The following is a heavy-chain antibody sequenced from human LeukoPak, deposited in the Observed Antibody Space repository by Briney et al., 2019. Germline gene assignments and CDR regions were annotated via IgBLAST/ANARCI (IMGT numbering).Heavy chain of an antibody. V-gene: IGHV3-48*01. D-gene: IGHD3-22*01. J-gene: IGHJ4*02. CDR3: AQLRRRDYYDSSGYPRLDY. CDR2: ISSSSSTI. CDR1: GFTFSSYS. Sequence: GGSLRLSCAASGFTFSSYSMNWVRQAPGKGLEWVSYISSSSSTIYYADSVKGRFTISRDNAKNSLYLQMNSLRAEDTAVYYCAQLRRRDYYDSSGYPRLDYWGQGTLVTVSS.